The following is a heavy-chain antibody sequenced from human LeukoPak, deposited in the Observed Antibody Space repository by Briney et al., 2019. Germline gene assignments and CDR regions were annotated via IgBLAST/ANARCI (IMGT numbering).Heavy chain of an antibody. CDR3: ARGRGYFDY. J-gene: IGHJ4*02. CDR2: ISYSGST. V-gene: IGHV4-59*01. CDR1: GGSISTYY. Sequence: SETLSLTCRVSGGSISTYYWSWIRQPPGKGLDWVGYISYSGSTNYNPSLKSRVTISVDTSENQFSLKLRSVTAADTAVYYCARGRGYFDYWGQGTLVTVSA.